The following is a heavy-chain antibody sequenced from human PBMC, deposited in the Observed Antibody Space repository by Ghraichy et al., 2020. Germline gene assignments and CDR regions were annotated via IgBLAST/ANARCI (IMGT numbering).Heavy chain of an antibody. CDR2: IYYSGST. Sequence: SETLSLTCTVSGGSISSGDYYWSWIRQPPGKGLEWIGYIYYSGSTYYNPSLKSRVTISVDTSKNQFSLKLDSVTAADTAVYYCARVGGSGYWFDPWGRGTVVTVSS. V-gene: IGHV4-30-4*01. CDR3: ARVGGSGYWFDP. CDR1: GGSISSGDYY. D-gene: IGHD3-3*01. J-gene: IGHJ5*02.